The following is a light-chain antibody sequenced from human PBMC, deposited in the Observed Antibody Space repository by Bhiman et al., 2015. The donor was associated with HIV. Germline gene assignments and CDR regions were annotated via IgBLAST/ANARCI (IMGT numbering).Light chain of an antibody. J-gene: IGLJ1*01. Sequence: QSLLTQPPSVSAAPGQKVTISCSGSRSNIANNYVSWYQHLPGTAPKLLIYEDNQRPSGIPDRFSGSKSGTSATLAIAGLQAEDEADYYCSSYTSSSAYVFGTGTKVTVL. CDR1: RSNIANNY. V-gene: IGLV1-51*02. CDR2: EDN. CDR3: SSYTSSSAYV.